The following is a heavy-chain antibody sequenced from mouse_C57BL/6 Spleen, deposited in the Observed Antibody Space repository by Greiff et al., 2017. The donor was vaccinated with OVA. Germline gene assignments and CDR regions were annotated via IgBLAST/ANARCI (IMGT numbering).Heavy chain of an antibody. CDR3: ARSNYGYAMDY. V-gene: IGHV1-81*01. J-gene: IGHJ4*01. Sequence: QVQLKQSGAELARPGASVKLSCKASGYTFTSYGISWVKQRTGQGLEWIGEIYPRSGNTYYNEKFKGKATLTADKSSSTAYMELRSLTSEDSAVYFCARSNYGYAMDYWGQGTSVTVSS. D-gene: IGHD1-1*01. CDR2: IYPRSGNT. CDR1: GYTFTSYG.